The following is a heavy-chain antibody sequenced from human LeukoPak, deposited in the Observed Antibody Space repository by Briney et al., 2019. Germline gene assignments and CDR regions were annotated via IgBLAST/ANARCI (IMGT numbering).Heavy chain of an antibody. V-gene: IGHV4-59*08. D-gene: IGHD4-17*01. CDR1: GGSMSSYY. Sequence: SETLSLTCTVSGGSMSSYYWSWIRQPPGKGLEWIGYIYYSGTTNYNPSLKSRATISIDTSKNQFSLRLSSVTAADTAVFYCARQSGGAAVTTIFDYWGQGTLVTVSS. CDR2: IYYSGTT. CDR3: ARQSGGAAVTTIFDY. J-gene: IGHJ4*02.